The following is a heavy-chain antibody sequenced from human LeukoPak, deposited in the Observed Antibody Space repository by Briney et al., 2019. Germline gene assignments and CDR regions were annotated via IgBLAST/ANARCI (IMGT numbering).Heavy chain of an antibody. D-gene: IGHD3-3*01. CDR2: INPSAGST. CDR3: AAPGASGFVGNFWSGPLDF. Sequence: ASVKVSCMASGYSFTSHYMHWVRQAPGQGLEWIGIINPSAGSTSYPQKFQGRVTMTRDTSTSTVYMELSSLRSEDTAVYYCAAPGASGFVGNFWSGPLDFWGQGTLITVSS. CDR1: GYSFTSHY. J-gene: IGHJ4*02. V-gene: IGHV1-46*01.